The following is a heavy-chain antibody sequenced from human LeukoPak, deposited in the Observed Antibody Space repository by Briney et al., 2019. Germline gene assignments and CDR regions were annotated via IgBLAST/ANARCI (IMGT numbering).Heavy chain of an antibody. D-gene: IGHD1-26*01. Sequence: GGSLRLSCAASGFTFSSYWMGWVRQAPGKRLEWVANMNIDGSEKYYADSAKGRFTISRDNARNSVYLQMNSLRVEDTAVYYCARDPVEWELLLDYWGQGALVTVSS. J-gene: IGHJ4*02. V-gene: IGHV3-7*01. CDR2: MNIDGSEK. CDR1: GFTFSSYW. CDR3: ARDPVEWELLLDY.